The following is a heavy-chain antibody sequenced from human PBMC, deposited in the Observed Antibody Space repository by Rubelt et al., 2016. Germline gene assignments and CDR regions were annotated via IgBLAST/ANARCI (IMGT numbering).Heavy chain of an antibody. V-gene: IGHV4-61*05. J-gene: IGHJ6*02. CDR1: GGSISSSSYY. Sequence: QLQLQESGPGLVKPSETLSLTCTVSGGSISSSSYYWGWIRQPPGKGLEWIGYLYSSGSTNYNPSLKSRFTISVDTSNNQISLKLGSVTAADTAVYYCARTVRGRAPYYYYGMDVWGQGTTVTVSS. CDR2: LYSSGST. CDR3: ARTVRGRAPYYYYGMDV. D-gene: IGHD3-10*01.